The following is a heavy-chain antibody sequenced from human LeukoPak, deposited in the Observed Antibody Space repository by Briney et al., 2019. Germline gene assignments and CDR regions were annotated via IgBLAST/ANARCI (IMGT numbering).Heavy chain of an antibody. J-gene: IGHJ4*02. V-gene: IGHV1-18*01. CDR2: ISGYDGNR. D-gene: IGHD2-2*01. CDR3: ARSDCSSTSCYLNTDY. CDR1: GYTFTSYG. Sequence: ASVKVSCKASGYTFTSYGISWVRQAPGQGLEWMGWISGYDGNRKYAQKFQGRVTMTTDTSTSTAYMDLTNLRSDDTAVYYCARSDCSSTSCYLNTDYWGQGTLVTVSS.